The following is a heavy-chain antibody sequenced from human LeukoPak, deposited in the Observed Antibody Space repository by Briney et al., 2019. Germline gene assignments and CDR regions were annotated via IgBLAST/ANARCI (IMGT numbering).Heavy chain of an antibody. Sequence: PSETLSLTCAVYGGSFSGYYWSWIRQPPGKGLEWIGEINHSGSTNYNPSLKSRVTISVDTSKNQFSLKLSSVTAADTAVYYCARTMVRGVRGAYFDYWGQGTLVTVSS. J-gene: IGHJ4*02. D-gene: IGHD3-10*01. V-gene: IGHV4-34*01. CDR1: GGSFSGYY. CDR3: ARTMVRGVRGAYFDY. CDR2: INHSGST.